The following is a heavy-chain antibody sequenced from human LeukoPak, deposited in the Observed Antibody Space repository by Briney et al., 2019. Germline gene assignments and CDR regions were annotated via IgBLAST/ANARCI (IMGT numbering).Heavy chain of an antibody. D-gene: IGHD5-18*01. CDR1: GGSISSYY. CDR3: ARLRGYSYGFYYFDY. J-gene: IGHJ4*02. CDR2: ICYSGST. Sequence: SETLSLTCTVSGGSISSYYWSWIRQPPGKGLEWIGYICYSGSTNYNPSLKSRVTISVDTSKNQFSLKLSSVTAADTAVYYCARLRGYSYGFYYFDYWGQGTLVTVSS. V-gene: IGHV4-59*01.